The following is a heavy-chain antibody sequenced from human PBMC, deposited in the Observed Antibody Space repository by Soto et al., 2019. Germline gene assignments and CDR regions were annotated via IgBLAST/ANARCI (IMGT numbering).Heavy chain of an antibody. D-gene: IGHD6-25*01. Sequence: QVQLVESGGGVVQPGRSLRLSCGASGFTFSNYVMHWVRQAPGRGPQWVASISFDGKTKYYGDSVKGRVTISRDNSKNMLFLQMDRLRTDATAVFYCMKDRFAQPGAAFRAPPYFDHWGQGTLVTVSS. J-gene: IGHJ4*02. CDR3: MKDRFAQPGAAFRAPPYFDH. V-gene: IGHV3-30*18. CDR2: ISFDGKTK. CDR1: GFTFSNYV.